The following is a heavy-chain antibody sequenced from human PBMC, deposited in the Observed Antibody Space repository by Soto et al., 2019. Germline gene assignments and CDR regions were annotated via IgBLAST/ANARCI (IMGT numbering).Heavy chain of an antibody. V-gene: IGHV1-2*04. J-gene: IGHJ3*02. CDR2: INPNSGGT. Sequence: ASVKVSCKASGYTFTGYDMHWVRQAPGQGLEWMGWINPNSGGTNYAQRFQGWVTMTRDTSISTAYMELSRLRSDDTAVYYCARSYCSSTSCYILDAFDIWGQGTMVTVSS. CDR1: GYTFTGYD. CDR3: ARSYCSSTSCYILDAFDI. D-gene: IGHD2-2*02.